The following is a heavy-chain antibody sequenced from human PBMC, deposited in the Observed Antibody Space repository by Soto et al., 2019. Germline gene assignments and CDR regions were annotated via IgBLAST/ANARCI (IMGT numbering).Heavy chain of an antibody. CDR3: ARRDVGGTYPIGFDP. Sequence: QVQLQESGPGLVKPSQTLSLTCSVSGGSITSGKYYWSWLRQAPGKGLEWIGYIYFTGETYYNPSLKSRLMMSRDTSKNQFFLSLRSVTVADTAVYYCARRDVGGTYPIGFDPWGQGALVTVS. CDR1: GGSITSGKYY. D-gene: IGHD1-1*01. V-gene: IGHV4-30-4*01. J-gene: IGHJ5*02. CDR2: IYFTGET.